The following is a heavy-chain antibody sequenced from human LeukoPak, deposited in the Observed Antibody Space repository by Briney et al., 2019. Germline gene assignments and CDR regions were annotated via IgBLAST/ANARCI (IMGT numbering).Heavy chain of an antibody. J-gene: IGHJ6*02. CDR3: ARGIRDLIPYYYYGMDV. CDR1: GGSISSSYW. Sequence: PSETLSLTCAVFGGSISSSYWWTWVRQPPGKGLELIGEIYHSGSTHYNPSLKSRVTLSIDKSMSQFSLELSSVTAADTAVYYCARGIRDLIPYYYYGMDVWGQGTTVTVSS. CDR2: IYHSGST. D-gene: IGHD2-21*01. V-gene: IGHV4-4*02.